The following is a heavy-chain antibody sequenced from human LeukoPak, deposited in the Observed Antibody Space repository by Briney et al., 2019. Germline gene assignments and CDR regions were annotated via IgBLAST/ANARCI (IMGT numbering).Heavy chain of an antibody. J-gene: IGHJ5*02. CDR3: ARPDYYNSRFDP. CDR1: GFTFSSYA. CDR2: INSDGSST. Sequence: GGSLRLSCAASGFTFSSYAMHWVRQAPGKGLVWVSRINSDGSSTNYADSVKGRLTISRDNAKNTLYLQMNSLRAEDTAVYYCARPDYYNSRFDPWGQGTLVTVSS. D-gene: IGHD3-22*01. V-gene: IGHV3-74*01.